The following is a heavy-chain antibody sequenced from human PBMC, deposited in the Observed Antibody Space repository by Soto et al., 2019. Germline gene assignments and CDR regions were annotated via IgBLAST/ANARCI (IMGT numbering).Heavy chain of an antibody. V-gene: IGHV4-59*01. Sequence: SETLSLTCTVSGGSITDYYWTWIRQPPGKGLEWICYKYFTGYSNYYPALQCRVTISVYTPVNQVSLKLSSVTAAVNYVYYCARTYITSVPFDYWGQGTLVTVSS. CDR2: KYFTGYS. D-gene: IGHD1-20*01. J-gene: IGHJ4*02. CDR3: ARTYITSVPFDY. CDR1: GGSITDYY.